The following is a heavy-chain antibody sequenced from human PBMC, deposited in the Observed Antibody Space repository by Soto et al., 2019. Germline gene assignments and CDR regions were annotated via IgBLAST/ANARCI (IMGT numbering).Heavy chain of an antibody. CDR1: GFTFSDYY. V-gene: IGHV3-11*01. J-gene: IGHJ6*02. Sequence: QVQLVESGGGLVKPGGSLRLSCAASGFTFSDYYMSWIRQAPGKGLEWVSYISSSGSTIYYADSVKGRFTISRDNAKNSLHLQMNSLRAADTAVYYCARDRDYDFWSGYPSHGMDVWGQGTTVTVSS. CDR3: ARDRDYDFWSGYPSHGMDV. D-gene: IGHD3-3*01. CDR2: ISSSGSTI.